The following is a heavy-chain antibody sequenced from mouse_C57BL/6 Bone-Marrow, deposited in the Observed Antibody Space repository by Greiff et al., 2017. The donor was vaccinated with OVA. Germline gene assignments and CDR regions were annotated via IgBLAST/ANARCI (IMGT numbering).Heavy chain of an antibody. CDR1: GYTFTDYY. J-gene: IGHJ4*01. V-gene: IGHV1-19*01. Sequence: VQLQQSGPVLVKPGASVKMSCKASGYTFTDYYMNWVKQSHGKSLEWIGVINPYNGGTSYNQKFKGKATLTVDKSSSTAYMELNSLTSEDSAVYYCARLGYYSNSDYYAMDYWGQGTSVTVSS. CDR2: INPYNGGT. D-gene: IGHD2-5*01. CDR3: ARLGYYSNSDYYAMDY.